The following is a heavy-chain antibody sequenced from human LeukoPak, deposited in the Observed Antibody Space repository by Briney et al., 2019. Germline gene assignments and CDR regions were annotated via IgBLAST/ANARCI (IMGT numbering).Heavy chain of an antibody. CDR3: ARDGVRGSLDY. J-gene: IGHJ4*02. CDR1: GGSISSGGYY. V-gene: IGHV4-31*03. D-gene: IGHD2-21*01. Sequence: PSETLSLTCTVSGGSISSGGYYWSWIRQHPGTGLEWIGYIYYSGSTYYNPSLKSRVTISVDTSKNQFSLKLSSVTAADTAVYYCARDGVRGSLDYWGQGTLVTVSS. CDR2: IYYSGST.